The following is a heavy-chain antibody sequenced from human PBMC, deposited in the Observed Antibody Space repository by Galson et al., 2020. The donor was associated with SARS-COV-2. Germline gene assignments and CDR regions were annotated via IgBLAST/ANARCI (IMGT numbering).Heavy chain of an antibody. J-gene: IGHJ6*02. D-gene: IGHD2-2*01. CDR3: TTAGNPQVSVVGRAAQYYYFYGMDC. CDR1: GFTFSNAW. Sequence: GGSLRLSCAASGFTFSNAWMSWVRQAPGKGLEWVGRIKSKTDGGTTDYAAPVKGRFTISRDDSKNTLYLQMNSLKTEDTAVYYCTTAGNPQVSVVGRAAQYYYFYGMDCCGQGTTVTVAS. V-gene: IGHV3-15*01. CDR2: IKSKTDGGTT.